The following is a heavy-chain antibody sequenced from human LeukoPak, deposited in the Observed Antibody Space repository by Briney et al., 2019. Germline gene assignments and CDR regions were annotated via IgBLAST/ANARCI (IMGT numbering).Heavy chain of an antibody. CDR2: ITSSSSYI. D-gene: IGHD6-19*01. CDR1: GFTFSPYT. CDR3: ARDWGIAVAAP. Sequence: GSLRLSCAASGFTFSPYTMNWVRQAPGKGLEWVSSITSSSSYIYYADSVKGRFTISRDNAKNSLYLQMNSLRAEDTAVYYCARDWGIAVAAPWGQGTLVTVSS. J-gene: IGHJ5*02. V-gene: IGHV3-21*01.